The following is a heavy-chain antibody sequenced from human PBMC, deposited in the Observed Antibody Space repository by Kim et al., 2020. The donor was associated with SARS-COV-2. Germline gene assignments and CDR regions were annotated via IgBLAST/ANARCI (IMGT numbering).Heavy chain of an antibody. CDR1: GGSILSGCSH. CDR2: FSYSGTT. V-gene: IGHV4-31*01. CDR3: ARDPLKNPVPLGYYYSSATPL. J-gene: IGHJ6*02. Sequence: SETLSLTCTVPGGSILSGCSHSTCTLSPPAHGPSSLGYFSYSGTTHYNSSLKRPVTISVATSKNPLSLKLSSVTAADTAVYYCARDPLKNPVPLGYYYSSATPLSGHATPAPPSS.